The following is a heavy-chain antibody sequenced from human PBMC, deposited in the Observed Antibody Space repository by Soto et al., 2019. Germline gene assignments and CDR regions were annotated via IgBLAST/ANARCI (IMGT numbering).Heavy chain of an antibody. D-gene: IGHD3-10*01. J-gene: IGHJ4*02. CDR3: ARDQVVGVRGVILDY. CDR1: GYTFTGYY. Sequence: QVQLVQSGAEVKQPGASVKVSCKASGYTFTGYYIHWVRQAPGQGLEWMGWINPNSGGTNYAQNFQGWVTMTRYTSISTAYMELSRLTSDDTAVYYCARDQVVGVRGVILDYWGQGTLVTVSS. CDR2: INPNSGGT. V-gene: IGHV1-2*04.